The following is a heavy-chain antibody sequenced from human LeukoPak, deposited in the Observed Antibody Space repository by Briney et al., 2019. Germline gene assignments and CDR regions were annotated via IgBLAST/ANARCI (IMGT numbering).Heavy chain of an antibody. V-gene: IGHV3-23*01. CDR2: ISGSGNST. D-gene: IGHD2-15*01. Sequence: GGSLRLSCAASGFTFNNYAMIWVRQAPGKGLEWVSVISGSGNSTYYADSVKGRFTISRDNSKNTLYLQMSSLRAEDTAVYFCVRGYSFGPYGMDVWGQGTTVTVSS. CDR3: VRGYSFGPYGMDV. J-gene: IGHJ6*02. CDR1: GFTFNNYA.